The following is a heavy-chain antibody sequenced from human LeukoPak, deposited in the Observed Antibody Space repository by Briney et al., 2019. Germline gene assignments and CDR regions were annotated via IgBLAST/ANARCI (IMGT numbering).Heavy chain of an antibody. V-gene: IGHV1-2*06. CDR2: INPNSGGT. J-gene: IGHJ4*02. Sequence: AASVKVSCKASGYTFTGYYMHWVRQAPGQGLKWMGRINPNSGGTNYAQKFQGRVTMTRDTSISTAYMELSRLRSDDTAVYYCARELGITMVRGTPPRYWGQGTLVTVSS. CDR1: GYTFTGYY. CDR3: ARELGITMVRGTPPRY. D-gene: IGHD3-10*01.